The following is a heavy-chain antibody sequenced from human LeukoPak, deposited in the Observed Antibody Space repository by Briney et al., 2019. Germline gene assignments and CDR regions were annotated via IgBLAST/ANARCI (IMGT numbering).Heavy chain of an antibody. CDR1: GYTFTGYY. D-gene: IGHD4-17*01. Sequence: GASVKVSCTASGYTFTGYYMHWVRQAPGQGLEWMGWINPNSGGTNYAQKFQGRVTMTRDTSISTAYMELSRLRSDDTAVYYCAREYGDYEVSYYYYMDVWGKGTTVTVSS. CDR3: AREYGDYEVSYYYYMDV. J-gene: IGHJ6*03. V-gene: IGHV1-2*02. CDR2: INPNSGGT.